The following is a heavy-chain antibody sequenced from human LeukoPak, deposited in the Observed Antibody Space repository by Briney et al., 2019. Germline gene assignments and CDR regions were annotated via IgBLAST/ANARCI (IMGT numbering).Heavy chain of an antibody. D-gene: IGHD6-13*01. CDR2: IRQDGGET. J-gene: IGHJ5*02. Sequence: GGSLRLSCAASGFTLSSHWMGWIRQAPGKGLEWAANIRQDGGETYYVDSVKGRFTISRDNAKNSLYLQMNSLRVEETAMYYCARWRQSSTWYWLDPWGQGTLVTVSP. CDR3: ARWRQSSTWYWLDP. CDR1: GFTLSSHW. V-gene: IGHV3-7*01.